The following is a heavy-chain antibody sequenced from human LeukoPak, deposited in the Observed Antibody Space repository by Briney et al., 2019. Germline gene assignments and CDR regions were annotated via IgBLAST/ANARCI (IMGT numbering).Heavy chain of an antibody. Sequence: SQTLSLTCAVSGGSISSGGYSWSWIRQPPGKGLEWTGYIYYSGSTYYNPSLKSRVTISVDTSKNQFSLKLSSVTAADTAVYYCARSWGGVIGRTTVKNDYWGQGTLVTVSS. V-gene: IGHV4-30-4*07. D-gene: IGHD4-11*01. CDR3: ARSWGGVIGRTTVKNDY. J-gene: IGHJ4*02. CDR2: IYYSGST. CDR1: GGSISSGGYS.